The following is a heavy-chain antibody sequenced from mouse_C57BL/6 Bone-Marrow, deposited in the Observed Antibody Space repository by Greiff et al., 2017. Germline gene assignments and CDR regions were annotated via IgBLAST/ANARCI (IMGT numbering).Heavy chain of an antibody. CDR2: INPSNGGT. CDR3: AWDWYFEV. Sequence: VKLQQPGTELVPPGASVKLSCKASGYTFTSYWMHWLKQRPGQGLEWIGTINPSNGGTNYTEKFKSKATLTVDKSSSTAYLQLSSLTSEDSAVYYCAWDWYFEVWGTGTTVTVAS. J-gene: IGHJ1*03. CDR1: GYTFTSYW. V-gene: IGHV1-53*01. D-gene: IGHD4-1*01.